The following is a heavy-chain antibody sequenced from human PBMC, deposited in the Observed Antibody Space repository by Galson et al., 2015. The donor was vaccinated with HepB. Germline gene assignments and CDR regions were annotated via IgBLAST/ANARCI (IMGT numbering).Heavy chain of an antibody. CDR1: GFTFSSYG. J-gene: IGHJ4*02. D-gene: IGHD4-17*01. CDR2: ISYDGSNK. Sequence: SLRLSCAASGFTFSSYGMHWVRQAPGKGLEWVAVISYDGSNKYYADSVKGRFTISRDNSKNTLYLQMNSLRAEDTAVYYCAKDLSFYGDYEPNPILYYWGQGTLVTVFS. V-gene: IGHV3-30*18. CDR3: AKDLSFYGDYEPNPILYY.